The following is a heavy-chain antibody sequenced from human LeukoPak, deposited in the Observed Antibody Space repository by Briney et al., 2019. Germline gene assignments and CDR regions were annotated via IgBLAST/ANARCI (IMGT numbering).Heavy chain of an antibody. Sequence: GGSLRLSCAASGFTFSSYGMHWVRQAPGKGLVWVAFIRYDGSNKYYADSVKGRFTISRDNSKNTLYLQMNSLRAEDTAVYYCAKDQTRIAAAVTGIPYYFDYWGQGTLVTVSS. CDR1: GFTFSSYG. CDR3: AKDQTRIAAAVTGIPYYFDY. D-gene: IGHD6-13*01. J-gene: IGHJ4*02. V-gene: IGHV3-30*02. CDR2: IRYDGSNK.